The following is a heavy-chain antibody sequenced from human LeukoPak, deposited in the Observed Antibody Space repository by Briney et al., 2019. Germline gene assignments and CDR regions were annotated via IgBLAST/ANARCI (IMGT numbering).Heavy chain of an antibody. CDR1: GFTFSSYA. J-gene: IGHJ4*02. Sequence: GGSLRLSCAASGFTFSSYAMSWVRQAPGKGLEWVSATSGSGGSTYYADSVKGWFTISRDNSKNTLYLQMNSLRAEDTAVYYCAKYYRSSWHLFDYWGQGTLVTVSS. V-gene: IGHV3-23*01. CDR2: TSGSGGST. CDR3: AKYYRSSWHLFDY. D-gene: IGHD6-13*01.